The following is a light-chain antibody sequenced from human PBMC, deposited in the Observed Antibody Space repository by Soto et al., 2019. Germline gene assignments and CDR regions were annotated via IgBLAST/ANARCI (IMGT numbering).Light chain of an antibody. CDR2: GAS. V-gene: IGKV3-20*01. CDR3: QQYGSAPRT. CDR1: QSVGSGF. Sequence: EIVLTQSPGTLSLSPGERATLSCRASQSVGSGFLAWYQQKPGQAPRLLSDGASSRATGIPDRFSGGGSGTDFTLTISRLEAEDFAVYYCQQYGSAPRTFGQGTKVDIK. J-gene: IGKJ1*01.